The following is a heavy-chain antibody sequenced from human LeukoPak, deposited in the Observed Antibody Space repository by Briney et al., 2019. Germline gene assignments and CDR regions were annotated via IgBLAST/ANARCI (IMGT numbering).Heavy chain of an antibody. CDR1: VITVSSNY. CDR2: IYSGGST. Sequence: GGCLRLSCAAAVITVSSNYVSWVRQAPWKGLEWVSVIYSGGSTYYADSVKGRFTISRDNSKNTLYLQMNSLRAEDTAVYYCARGADLDYWGQGTLVTVSS. V-gene: IGHV3-53*01. CDR3: ARGADLDY. J-gene: IGHJ4*02.